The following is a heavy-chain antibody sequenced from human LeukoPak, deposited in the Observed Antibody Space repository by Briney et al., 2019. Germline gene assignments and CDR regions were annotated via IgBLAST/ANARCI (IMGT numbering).Heavy chain of an antibody. J-gene: IGHJ5*02. V-gene: IGHV1-2*02. D-gene: IGHD3-16*01. CDR2: INPNSGGT. CDR1: GYTFTGYY. Sequence: GASVKVSCKASGYTFTGYYMHWVRQAPGQGLEWMGWINPNSGGTNYAQKFQGRVTMTRDTSISTAYTELSRLRSDDTAVYYCARDNKPTYVWGSSRPTRTNWFDPWGQGTLVTVSS. CDR3: ARDNKPTYVWGSSRPTRTNWFDP.